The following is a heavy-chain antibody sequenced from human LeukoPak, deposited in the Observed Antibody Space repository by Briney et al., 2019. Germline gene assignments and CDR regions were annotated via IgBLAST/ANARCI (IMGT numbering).Heavy chain of an antibody. D-gene: IGHD2-8*01. J-gene: IGHJ3*01. CDR1: GFTFSSYW. CDR3: ARVQGHPPNGLDV. Sequence: GGSLRLSRAASGFTFSSYWMHWVRQAPGKGLVWVSRINSDGSSTSYADSVKGRFTISRDNAKNTLYLQMNSLRAEDTAAYYCARVQGHPPNGLDVWGQGTMVTVSS. V-gene: IGHV3-74*01. CDR2: INSDGSST.